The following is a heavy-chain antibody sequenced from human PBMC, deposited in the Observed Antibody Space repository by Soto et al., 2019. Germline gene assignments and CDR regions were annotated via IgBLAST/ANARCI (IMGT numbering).Heavy chain of an antibody. D-gene: IGHD3-22*01. CDR3: ARSSGYSGIDAGGKERSGMDV. CDR2: IIPIFGTA. CDR1: GGTFSSYA. V-gene: IGHV1-69*13. J-gene: IGHJ6*02. Sequence: SVKVSCKASGGTFSSYAISWVRQAPGQGLEWMGGIIPIFGTANYAQKFQGRVTITADESTSTAYMELSSLRSEDTAVYYCARSSGYSGIDAGGKERSGMDVWGQGTTVTVSS.